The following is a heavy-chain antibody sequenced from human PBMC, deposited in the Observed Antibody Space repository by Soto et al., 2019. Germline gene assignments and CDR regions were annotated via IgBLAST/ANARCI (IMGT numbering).Heavy chain of an antibody. CDR3: ARHVVATRNYYYYYYMDV. V-gene: IGHV4-59*08. Sequence: SETLSLTCTVSGGSISSYYWSWIRQPPGKGLEWIGYIYNSGSTNYNPSLKSRVTISVDTSKNQFSLKLSSVTAADTAVYYCARHVVATRNYYYYYYMDVWGKGTTVTVSS. D-gene: IGHD2-21*01. J-gene: IGHJ6*03. CDR2: IYNSGST. CDR1: GGSISSYY.